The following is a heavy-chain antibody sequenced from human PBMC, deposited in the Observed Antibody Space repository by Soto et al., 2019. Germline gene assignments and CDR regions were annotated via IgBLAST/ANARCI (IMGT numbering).Heavy chain of an antibody. CDR3: TTDRDYYGSGSALTPRDY. Sequence: GGSLRLSCAASGFTFSNAWMSWVRQAPGKGLEWVGRIKSKTDGGTTDYAAPVKDRFTISRDDSKNTLYLQMNSLKTEDTAVYYCTTDRDYYGSGSALTPRDYWGQGTLVTVSS. CDR2: IKSKTDGGTT. D-gene: IGHD3-10*01. CDR1: GFTFSNAW. V-gene: IGHV3-15*01. J-gene: IGHJ4*02.